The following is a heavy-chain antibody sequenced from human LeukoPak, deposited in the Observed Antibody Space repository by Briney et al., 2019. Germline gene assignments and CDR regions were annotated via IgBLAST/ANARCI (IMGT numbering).Heavy chain of an antibody. D-gene: IGHD3-10*01. V-gene: IGHV3-21*04. CDR2: ISSSSSYI. Sequence: TGGSLRLSCAASGFTFSSYSMNWVRQAPGKGLEWVSSISSSSSYIYYADSVKGRFTISRDNAKNSLYLQMNSLRAEDTAVYYCARGVRIGGGYFDYWGQGTLATVSS. CDR3: ARGVRIGGGYFDY. CDR1: GFTFSSYS. J-gene: IGHJ4*02.